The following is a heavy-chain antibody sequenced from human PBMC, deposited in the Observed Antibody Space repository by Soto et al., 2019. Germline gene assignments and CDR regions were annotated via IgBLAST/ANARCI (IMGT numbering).Heavy chain of an antibody. CDR1: GDTFIKYD. CDR2: MNPSNGNA. D-gene: IGHD6-25*01. Sequence: ASVKVYCKASGDTFIKYDINWVRQATGQGLEWMGWMNPSNGNAGYAQNFRGRVTMTSNTSITTAYMELSGLRYEDTAVYYCARRKERSGPNYFDVWGQGTLVTVPS. J-gene: IGHJ4*02. CDR3: ARRKERSGPNYFDV. V-gene: IGHV1-8*01.